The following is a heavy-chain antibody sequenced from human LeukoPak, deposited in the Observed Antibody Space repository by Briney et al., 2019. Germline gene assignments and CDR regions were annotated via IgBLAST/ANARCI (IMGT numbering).Heavy chain of an antibody. D-gene: IGHD3-3*01. V-gene: IGHV3-7*01. CDR2: IKQDGSEK. Sequence: PGGSLRLSCAASGFTFSSYWMSWVRQAPGKGLEWVANIKQDGSEKYYVDPVKGRFTISRDNAKNSLYLQMNSLRAEDTAVYYCARDIFYREANLFDYWGQGTLVTVSS. J-gene: IGHJ4*02. CDR3: ARDIFYREANLFDY. CDR1: GFTFSSYW.